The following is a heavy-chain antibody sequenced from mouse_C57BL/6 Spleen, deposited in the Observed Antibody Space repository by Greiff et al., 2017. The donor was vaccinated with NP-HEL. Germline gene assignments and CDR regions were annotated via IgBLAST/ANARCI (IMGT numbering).Heavy chain of an antibody. J-gene: IGHJ2*01. D-gene: IGHD1-1*01. V-gene: IGHV5-16*01. CDR3: ARVGKADYFDY. CDR1: GFTFSDYY. CDR2: INYDGGST. Sequence: EVKLMESEGGLVQPGSSMKLSCTASGFTFSDYYMAWVRQVPEKGLEWVANINYDGGSTYYLDSLKSRFIISRDNAKNILYLQMSSLKSEDTATYYCARVGKADYFDYWGQGTTLTVSS.